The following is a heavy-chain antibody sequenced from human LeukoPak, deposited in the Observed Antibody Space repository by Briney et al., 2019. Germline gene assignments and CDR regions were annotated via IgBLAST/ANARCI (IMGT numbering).Heavy chain of an antibody. J-gene: IGHJ1*01. CDR3: AKDEDIVVVPAAEYFQH. D-gene: IGHD2-2*01. V-gene: IGHV3-23*01. CDR1: GFTFSSYA. CDR2: ISGSGGST. Sequence: GVSLRLSCAASGFTFSSYAMSWVRQAPGKGLEWVSAISGSGGSTYYADSAKGRFTISRDNSKNTLYLQMNSLRAEDTAVYYCAKDEDIVVVPAAEYFQHWGQGTLVTVSS.